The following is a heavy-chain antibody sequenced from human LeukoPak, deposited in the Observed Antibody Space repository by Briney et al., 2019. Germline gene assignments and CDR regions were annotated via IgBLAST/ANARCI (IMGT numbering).Heavy chain of an antibody. CDR3: ARDQEGFDY. V-gene: IGHV1-46*01. Sequence: ASVKVSCKASGYTFTSNYIRWVRQAPGQGLEWMGMIYPRDGSTSYAQKFQGRVTVTRDASTSTVHMELSGLRSEDTAVYYCARDQEGFDYWGQGTLVTVSS. CDR2: IYPRDGST. CDR1: GYTFTSNY. J-gene: IGHJ4*02.